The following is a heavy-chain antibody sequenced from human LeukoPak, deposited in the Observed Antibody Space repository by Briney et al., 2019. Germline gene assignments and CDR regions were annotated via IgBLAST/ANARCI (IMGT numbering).Heavy chain of an antibody. V-gene: IGHV3-21*01. J-gene: IGHJ4*02. CDR1: GFTFSSYS. Sequence: GGSLRLSCAASGFTFSSYSMNWVRRAPGKGLEWVSSISSSSSYIYYADSVKGRFTISRDNAKNSLYLQMNSLRAEDTAVYYCARIGYYYDSSGYYPTDYWGQGTLVTVSS. CDR3: ARIGYYYDSSGYYPTDY. CDR2: ISSSSSYI. D-gene: IGHD3-22*01.